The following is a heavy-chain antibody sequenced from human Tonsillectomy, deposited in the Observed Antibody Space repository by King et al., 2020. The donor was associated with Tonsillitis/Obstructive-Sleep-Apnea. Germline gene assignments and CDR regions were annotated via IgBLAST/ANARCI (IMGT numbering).Heavy chain of an antibody. D-gene: IGHD1-7*01. Sequence: TLKESGPTLVKPTQTLTLTCTFSGFSLSTSGVGVGWIRQPPGKALEWLALIYWDDDKRYSPSLKSRLTITKDTSKNQVVLTMTNMDPVDTATYYCAHLGTGITGTTIITWFDPWGQGTLVTVSS. CDR1: GFSLSTSGVG. J-gene: IGHJ5*02. CDR2: IYWDDDK. V-gene: IGHV2-5*02. CDR3: AHLGTGITGTTIITWFDP.